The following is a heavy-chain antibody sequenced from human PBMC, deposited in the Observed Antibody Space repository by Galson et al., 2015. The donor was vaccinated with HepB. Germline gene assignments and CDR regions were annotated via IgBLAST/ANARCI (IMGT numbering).Heavy chain of an antibody. CDR2: IWYDGSKK. J-gene: IGHJ5*02. CDR1: GFTFSSYG. Sequence: SLRLSCAASGFTFSSYGMHWVRQAPGKGLEWVVAIWYDGSKKYYADSVRGRFTISRDNSKNTMYLQMNSLRAEDTAVYYCARDKEAARPGWFDPWGQGTLVTVSS. CDR3: ARDKEAARPGWFDP. V-gene: IGHV3-33*01. D-gene: IGHD6-6*01.